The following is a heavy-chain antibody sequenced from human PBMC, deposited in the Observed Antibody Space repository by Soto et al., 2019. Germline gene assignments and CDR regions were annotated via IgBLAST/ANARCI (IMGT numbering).Heavy chain of an antibody. CDR2: ISDSGGNT. Sequence: HPGGSLRRSCAASGFTFNSYAMSWVRQAPGKGLEWVSSISDSGGNTYYADSVKGRFTISRDNSKNTLYLQMNSLRAEDTAIYYCAKDPPIPTLTIPRFYYYVMDVWGQGTTVTVSS. D-gene: IGHD2-21*01. CDR1: GFTFNSYA. CDR3: AKDPPIPTLTIPRFYYYVMDV. J-gene: IGHJ6*02. V-gene: IGHV3-23*01.